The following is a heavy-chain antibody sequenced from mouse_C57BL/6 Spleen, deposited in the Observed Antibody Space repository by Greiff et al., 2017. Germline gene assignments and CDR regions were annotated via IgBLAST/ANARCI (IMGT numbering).Heavy chain of an antibody. V-gene: IGHV2-9-1*01. Sequence: VKLMESGPGLVAPSQSLSITCTVSGFSLTSYAISWVRQPPGKGLEWLGVIWTGGGTNYNSAPKSRLSISKDNSKSQVFLKMNSLQTDDTARYYCARNPLYYYGSSSDWYFDVWGTGTTVTVSS. CDR3: ARNPLYYYGSSSDWYFDV. CDR2: IWTGGGT. CDR1: GFSLTSYA. J-gene: IGHJ1*03. D-gene: IGHD1-1*01.